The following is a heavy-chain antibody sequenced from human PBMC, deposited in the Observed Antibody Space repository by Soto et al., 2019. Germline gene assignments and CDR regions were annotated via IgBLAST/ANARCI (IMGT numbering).Heavy chain of an antibody. CDR3: TRAAWFPYLSFY. CDR2: ISSSGSTA. D-gene: IGHD3-10*01. CDR1: GFTFSRFE. V-gene: IGHV3-48*03. Sequence: LRLSCAASGFTFSRFELHWVRQAPGKGLEWISYISSSGSTAYYASSVEGRFTISRDNANNSVYLQMDGLRAEDTALYYCTRAAWFPYLSFYWGQGALVTVSS. J-gene: IGHJ4*02.